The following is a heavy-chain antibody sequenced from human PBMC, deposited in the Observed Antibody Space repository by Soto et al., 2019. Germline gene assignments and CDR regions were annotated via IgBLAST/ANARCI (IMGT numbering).Heavy chain of an antibody. D-gene: IGHD5-18*01. CDR2: RRNDASNV. CDR3: TRAGRYSSANWFDP. J-gene: IGHJ5*02. V-gene: IGHV3-33*01. CDR1: GFTFSNDG. Sequence: QVQLVESGGGVVQPGRSLRLSCAASGFTFSNDGMHWVRQAPGKGLEWVAVRRNDASNVHYGDSVEGRFTISRDNSKNTVCLQMKSLRDEDTALYYCTRAGRYSSANWFDPWGKGTLVTFSS.